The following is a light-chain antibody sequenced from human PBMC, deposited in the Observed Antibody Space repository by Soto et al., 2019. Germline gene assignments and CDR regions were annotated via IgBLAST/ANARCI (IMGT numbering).Light chain of an antibody. CDR1: QSVSSN. CDR2: GAS. CDR3: QQYNDWPLT. J-gene: IGKJ1*01. Sequence: EVVMTQSPATLSVSAGERATVSCRATQSVSSNLAWYQQKPGQAPRLLIYGASTRATGIPARFSGSGSGTEFTLSISGLQSEDFAIFFCQQYNDWPLTFGQGTKVEIK. V-gene: IGKV3-15*01.